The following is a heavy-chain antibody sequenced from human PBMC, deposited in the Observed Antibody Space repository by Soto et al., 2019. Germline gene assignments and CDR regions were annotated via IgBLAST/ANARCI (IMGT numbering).Heavy chain of an antibody. V-gene: IGHV3-30*18. CDR2: MSYDESKK. CDR1: GFRLSSYA. CDR3: AKDRRDGDFMTILVVDF. Sequence: QVRLVESGGGVVQPGGSLRLSCATSGFRLSSYAMHWVRQAPGKGLEWVALMSYDESKKYYADSVKGRFTISRDTSKKTLVLEMNNLRVEDTAVYYCAKDRRDGDFMTILVVDFWRQRALVNVPS. D-gene: IGHD2-15*01. J-gene: IGHJ4*02.